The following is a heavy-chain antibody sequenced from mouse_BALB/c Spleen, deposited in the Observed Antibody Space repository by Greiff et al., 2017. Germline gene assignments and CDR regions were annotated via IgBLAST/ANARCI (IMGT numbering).Heavy chain of an antibody. CDR2: IYPGNGDT. CDR1: GYTFTSYN. V-gene: IGHV1-12*01. CDR3: ARGDLDY. J-gene: IGHJ2*01. Sequence: LQQPGAELVKPGASVKMSCKASGYTFTSYNMHWVKQTPGQGLEWIGAIYPGNGDTSYNQKFKGKATLTADKSSSTAYMQLSSLTSEDSAVYYCARGDLDYWGQGTTLTVSS.